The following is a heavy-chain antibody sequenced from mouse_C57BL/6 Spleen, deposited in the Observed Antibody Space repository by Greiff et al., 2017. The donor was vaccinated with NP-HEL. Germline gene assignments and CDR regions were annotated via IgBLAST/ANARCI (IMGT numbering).Heavy chain of an antibody. CDR1: GFTFTSYA. Sequence: EVKLVESGGGLVKPGGSLKLSCAASGFTFTSYAMSWVRQTPEKRLEWVASISDGGSYTYYPDNVKGRFTISRDNAKNNLYLQMSHLKSEDTAMYYCARGSSGYVRFAYWGQGTLVTVSA. CDR3: ARGSSGYVRFAY. J-gene: IGHJ3*01. D-gene: IGHD3-2*02. CDR2: ISDGGSYT. V-gene: IGHV5-4*03.